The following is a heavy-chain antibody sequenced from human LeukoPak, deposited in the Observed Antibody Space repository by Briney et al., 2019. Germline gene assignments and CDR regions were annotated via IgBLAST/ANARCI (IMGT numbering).Heavy chain of an antibody. CDR1: GGTFSSYA. D-gene: IGHD6-25*01. V-gene: IGHV1-69*05. CDR2: IIPIFGTA. J-gene: IGHJ4*02. CDR3: ARAADSSGWTHFDY. Sequence: ASVKVSCEASGGTFSSYAISWVRQAPGQGLEWMGRIIPIFGTANYAQKFQGRVTITTDESTSTAYMELSSLRSEDTAVYYCARAADSSGWTHFDYWGQGTLVTVSS.